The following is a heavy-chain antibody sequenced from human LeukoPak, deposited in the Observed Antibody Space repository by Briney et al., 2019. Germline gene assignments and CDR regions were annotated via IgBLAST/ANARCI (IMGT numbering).Heavy chain of an antibody. Sequence: SETLSLTCTVSGGSISSHFWSWIRQPPGKGLEWIAYIYYSGSTDYSGSTDYNPSLKSRVTISVDTCKKKFSLKLSSVTAGDTAVYYCARQTMTTADAFDIWGQGTMVTVSS. CDR1: GGSISSHF. CDR2: IYYSGSTDYSGST. J-gene: IGHJ3*02. V-gene: IGHV4-59*08. D-gene: IGHD4-17*01. CDR3: ARQTMTTADAFDI.